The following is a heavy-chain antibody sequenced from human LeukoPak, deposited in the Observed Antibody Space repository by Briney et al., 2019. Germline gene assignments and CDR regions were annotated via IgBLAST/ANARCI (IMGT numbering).Heavy chain of an antibody. CDR1: GGSISSYY. D-gene: IGHD3-10*01. CDR2: IYTSGST. V-gene: IGHV4-4*07. CDR3: ARALYGSGDYYYMDV. Sequence: PSETLSLTCTVSGGSISSYYWSWIRQPAGKGLEWIGRIYTSGSTNYNPSLKSRVTMSVDTSKNRFSLKLSSVTAADTAVYYCARALYGSGDYYYMDVWGKGTTVTISS. J-gene: IGHJ6*03.